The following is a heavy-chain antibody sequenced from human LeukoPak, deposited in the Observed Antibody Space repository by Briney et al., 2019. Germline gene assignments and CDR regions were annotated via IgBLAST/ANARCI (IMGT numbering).Heavy chain of an antibody. V-gene: IGHV3-48*01. J-gene: IGHJ4*02. D-gene: IGHD6-13*01. CDR2: ISSSSTI. Sequence: PGGSLRLSCAASGFTFSSYSMNWVRQAPGKGLEWISYISSSSTIYSADSAKGRFTISRDNSKNTLYLQMNSLRAEDTAVYYCAKAVGQLGRSWFDYWGQGTLVTVSS. CDR1: GFTFSSYS. CDR3: AKAVGQLGRSWFDY.